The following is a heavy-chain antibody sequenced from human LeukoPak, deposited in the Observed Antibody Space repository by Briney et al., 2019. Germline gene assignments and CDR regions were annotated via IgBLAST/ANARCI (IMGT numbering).Heavy chain of an antibody. D-gene: IGHD2-2*02. V-gene: IGHV3-30*03. J-gene: IGHJ4*02. Sequence: GGSLRLSCAASGFTFSSYSMNWVRQAPGKGLEWVAVISYDGSNKYYADSVKGRFTISRDNSKNTLYLQMNSLRAEDAAVYYCARDRGIVVVPAAISFDYWGQGTLVTVSS. CDR1: GFTFSSYS. CDR2: ISYDGSNK. CDR3: ARDRGIVVVPAAISFDY.